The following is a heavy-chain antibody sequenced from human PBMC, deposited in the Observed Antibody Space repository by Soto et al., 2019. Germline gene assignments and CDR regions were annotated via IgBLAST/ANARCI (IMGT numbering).Heavy chain of an antibody. CDR3: ATAEVDY. J-gene: IGHJ4*02. CDR1: GFTFGNSW. CDR2: MNSDGSTT. Sequence: LRLSFAASGFTFGNSWMHWVRQAPGKGLEWVSRMNSDGSTTNYADSVKGRFTVSRDNAKYTLYLQMNSLRAEDTAVYYCATAEVDYWGPGTLVTVSS. V-gene: IGHV3-74*01.